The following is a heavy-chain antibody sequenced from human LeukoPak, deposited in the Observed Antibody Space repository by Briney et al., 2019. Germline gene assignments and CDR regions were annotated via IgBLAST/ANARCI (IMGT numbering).Heavy chain of an antibody. CDR2: IIPIFGTA. V-gene: IGHV1-69*06. CDR3: ARKVPNDSSGYYYRGQFDP. D-gene: IGHD3-22*01. Sequence: SVKVSCKASGGTFSSYAISWVRQAPGQGLEWVGGIIPIFGTANYAQKFQGRVTITADKSTSTAYMELSSLRSEDTAVYYCARKVPNDSSGYYYRGQFDPWGQGTLVTVSS. CDR1: GGTFSSYA. J-gene: IGHJ5*02.